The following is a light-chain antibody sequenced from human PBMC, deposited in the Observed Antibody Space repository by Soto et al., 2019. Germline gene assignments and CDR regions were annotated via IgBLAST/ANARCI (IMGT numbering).Light chain of an antibody. CDR3: QQMWT. V-gene: IGKV3-15*01. Sequence: EIVMTESPATRSVSPGERATLSCRASQSVSSNLAWYQQKPGQAPRLLIYGASTRATGIPARFSGSGSGTEFTLTISSLQSEDFAVYYCQQMWTFGQGTKVDIK. J-gene: IGKJ1*01. CDR2: GAS. CDR1: QSVSSN.